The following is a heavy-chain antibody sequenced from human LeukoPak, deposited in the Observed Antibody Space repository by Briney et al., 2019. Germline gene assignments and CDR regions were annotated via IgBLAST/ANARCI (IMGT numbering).Heavy chain of an antibody. V-gene: IGHV4-39*01. CDR3: ARRDYYDSSGYYGSYFDY. CDR1: GGSISSSSYY. CDR2: IYYSGST. D-gene: IGHD3-22*01. Sequence: PSETLSLTCTVSGGSISSSSYYWGWIRQPPGKGLEWSGSIYYSGSTYYNPSLKSRVTISAETYTNQFSLKLSSVPAADTAVYYCARRDYYDSSGYYGSYFDYWGQGTLVTVSS. J-gene: IGHJ4*02.